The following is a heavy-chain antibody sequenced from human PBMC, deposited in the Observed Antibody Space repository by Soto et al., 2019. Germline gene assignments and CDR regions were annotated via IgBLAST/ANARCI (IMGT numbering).Heavy chain of an antibody. CDR2: MNPNSGNT. CDR1: GYTFTSYD. V-gene: IGHV1-8*01. D-gene: IGHD5-12*01. CDR3: ARDSSGYDLNNHYYYYYMDV. Sequence: ASVKVSCKASGYTFTSYDINWVRQATGQGLEWMGWMNPNSGNTGYAQKFQGRVTMTRNTSISTAYMELSSLGSEDTAVYYCARDSSGYDLNNHYYYYYMDVWGKGTTVTVSS. J-gene: IGHJ6*03.